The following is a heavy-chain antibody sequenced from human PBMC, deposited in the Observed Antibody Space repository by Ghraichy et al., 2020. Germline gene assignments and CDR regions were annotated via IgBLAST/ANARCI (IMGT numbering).Heavy chain of an antibody. Sequence: GESLNISCAASGFTFSSYGMHWVRQAPGKGLEWVAVIWYDGSNKYYADSVKGRFTISRDNSKNTLYLQMNSLRAEDTAVYYCAREGDYGDYVCIGYWGQGTLVTVSS. CDR3: AREGDYGDYVCIGY. CDR1: GFTFSSYG. D-gene: IGHD4-17*01. CDR2: IWYDGSNK. V-gene: IGHV3-33*01. J-gene: IGHJ4*02.